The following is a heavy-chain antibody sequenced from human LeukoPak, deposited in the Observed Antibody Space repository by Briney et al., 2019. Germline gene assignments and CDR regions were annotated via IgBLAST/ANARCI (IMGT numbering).Heavy chain of an antibody. V-gene: IGHV3-53*01. J-gene: IGHJ4*02. CDR3: ARRRSKAYEN. Sequence: PGGSLRLSCAASGFTVSSNYMNWLRQAPGKGLEWVSLIFSGGTTHHADSVKGRFTISRDNSKNTVYLQMNSLRVDDTAVYYCARRRSKAYENWGQGTLVTVSS. CDR2: IFSGGTT. D-gene: IGHD3-22*01. CDR1: GFTVSSNY.